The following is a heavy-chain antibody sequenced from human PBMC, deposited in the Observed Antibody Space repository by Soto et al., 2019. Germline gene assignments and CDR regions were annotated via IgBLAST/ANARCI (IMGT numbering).Heavy chain of an antibody. D-gene: IGHD1-26*01. Sequence: PSETLSLTCTVSGGSISSGGYYWGWIRQPPGKGLEWIGCIYYSGSTYYNPSLKSRVTISVDTSKNQFSLKLSSVTAADTAVYYSAGRGGSYGQVVYYYYGMDVWGQGTTVTVSS. J-gene: IGHJ6*02. CDR1: GGSISSGGYY. V-gene: IGHV4-30-4*01. CDR3: AGRGGSYGQVVYYYYGMDV. CDR2: IYYSGST.